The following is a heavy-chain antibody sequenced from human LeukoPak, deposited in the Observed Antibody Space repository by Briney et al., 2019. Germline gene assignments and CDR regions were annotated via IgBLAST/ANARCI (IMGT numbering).Heavy chain of an antibody. CDR2: IIPIFGTA. Sequence: GASVKVSCKASGGTFSSYAISWVRQAPGQGLEWMGGIIPIFGTANYAQKFQGRVTITADESTSTAYMELSSLRSEDTAVYYCAREDVVPAAIGSGWFDPWGQGTLVTVSS. CDR3: AREDVVPAAIGSGWFDP. V-gene: IGHV1-69*13. J-gene: IGHJ5*02. D-gene: IGHD2-2*01. CDR1: GGTFSSYA.